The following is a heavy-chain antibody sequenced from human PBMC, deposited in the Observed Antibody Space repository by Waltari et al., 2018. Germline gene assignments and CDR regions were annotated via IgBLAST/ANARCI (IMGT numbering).Heavy chain of an antibody. D-gene: IGHD3-16*01. Sequence: QVQLQESGPGLVKPSETLSLTCTVSGGPISSYYWTWIRQPPGKGLEWIGYIYYSGSTNYNPSLKSRVTISVDTSKNQFSLKLSSVTAADTAVYYCARDTARSPSRGGFDYWGQGTLVTVSS. CDR3: ARDTARSPSRGGFDY. J-gene: IGHJ4*02. CDR2: IYYSGST. CDR1: GGPISSYY. V-gene: IGHV4-59*01.